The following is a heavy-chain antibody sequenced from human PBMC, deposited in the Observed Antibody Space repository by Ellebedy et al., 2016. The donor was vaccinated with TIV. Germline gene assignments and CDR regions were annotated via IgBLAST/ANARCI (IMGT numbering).Heavy chain of an antibody. CDR1: GGSISSSSYY. CDR3: ARLVPAAPYYYYGMDV. Sequence: SETLSLTXTVSGGSISSSSYYWGWIRQPPGKGLEWIGSIYYSGSTYYNPSLKSRVTISVDTSKNQFSLKLSSVTAADTAVYYCARLVPAAPYYYYGMDVWGQGTTVTVSS. CDR2: IYYSGST. J-gene: IGHJ6*02. D-gene: IGHD2-2*01. V-gene: IGHV4-39*01.